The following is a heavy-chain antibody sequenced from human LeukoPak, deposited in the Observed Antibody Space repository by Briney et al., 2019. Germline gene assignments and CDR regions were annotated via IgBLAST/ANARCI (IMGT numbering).Heavy chain of an antibody. CDR1: GASLSSGYFY. D-gene: IGHD6-19*01. CDR2: IYTRGST. Sequence: SETLSLTCTVSGASLSSGYFYWSWIRQPAGKGLEWIGHIYTRGSTSYNPSLKSRVTISIDPSKNQFSLKMSSVTAADTAMYYCARAGQWPTQGLIDFWGQGALVTVSS. V-gene: IGHV4-61*09. CDR3: ARAGQWPTQGLIDF. J-gene: IGHJ4*02.